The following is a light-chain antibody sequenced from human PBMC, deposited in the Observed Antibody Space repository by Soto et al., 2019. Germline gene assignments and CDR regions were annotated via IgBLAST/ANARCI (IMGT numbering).Light chain of an antibody. Sequence: QSVLTQPPSASETPGQRVTISCSGSSSNIGSNIVNWYQQLPGTAPKLLVYSNNQRPSGVPDRFSGSKSGTSASLAISGLQSEDGADYYCAAWDDSLYDVVFGGGTKVTVL. V-gene: IGLV1-44*01. J-gene: IGLJ2*01. CDR2: SNN. CDR1: SSNIGSNI. CDR3: AAWDDSLYDVV.